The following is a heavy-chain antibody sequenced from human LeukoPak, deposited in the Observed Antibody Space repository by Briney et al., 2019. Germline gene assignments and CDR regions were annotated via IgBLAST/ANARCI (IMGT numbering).Heavy chain of an antibody. V-gene: IGHV1-24*01. Sequence: ASVKVSCKVSGYTLTELSMHWVRQAPGKGLERMGGFDPEDGETIYAQKFQGGVTMTEDTSTDTAYMELSSLRSEDTAVYYCATVYSGSFLGFDYWGQGTLVTVSS. CDR2: FDPEDGET. CDR1: GYTLTELS. CDR3: ATVYSGSFLGFDY. J-gene: IGHJ4*02. D-gene: IGHD1-26*01.